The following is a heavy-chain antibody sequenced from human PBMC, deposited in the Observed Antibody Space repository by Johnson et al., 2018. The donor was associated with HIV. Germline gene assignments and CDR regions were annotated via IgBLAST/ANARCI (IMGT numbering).Heavy chain of an antibody. Sequence: VQVVESGGGVVQPGRSLRLSCAASGFTFSSYGMHWVRQAPGKGLEWVAVISYDGSNKYYADSVKDRFTISRDNSKNTLYLQMNSLRAEDTTVYYCARACRDGYTCDAFDIWGQGTVVTVSS. J-gene: IGHJ3*02. CDR2: ISYDGSNK. V-gene: IGHV3-30*03. D-gene: IGHD5-24*01. CDR1: GFTFSSYG. CDR3: ARACRDGYTCDAFDI.